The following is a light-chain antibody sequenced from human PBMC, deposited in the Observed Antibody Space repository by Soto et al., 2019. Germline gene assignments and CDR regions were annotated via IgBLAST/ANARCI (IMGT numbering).Light chain of an antibody. CDR3: SSYAGSDNLV. CDR1: SSDVGGYNY. Sequence: QSVLTQPPSASGSPGQSVTISCTGTSSDVGGYNYVSWYQHHPGKAPKLMIYEVSKRPSGVPDRFSGSKSGNTASLTASGLQAEDEADYYCSSYAGSDNLVFGGGTKVTVL. V-gene: IGLV2-8*01. CDR2: EVS. J-gene: IGLJ2*01.